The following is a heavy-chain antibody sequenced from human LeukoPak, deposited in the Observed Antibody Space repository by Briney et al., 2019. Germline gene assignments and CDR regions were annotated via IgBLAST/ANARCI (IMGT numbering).Heavy chain of an antibody. Sequence: ASVKVSCKVSGYTLTELSMHWVRQAPGKGLEWMGGFDPEDGETIYAQKFQGRVTMTEDTSTSTAYMELRSLRSDDTAVYYCAALGGAYDYWGQGTLVTVSS. D-gene: IGHD3-16*01. CDR2: FDPEDGET. CDR3: AALGGAYDY. CDR1: GYTLTELS. J-gene: IGHJ4*02. V-gene: IGHV1-24*01.